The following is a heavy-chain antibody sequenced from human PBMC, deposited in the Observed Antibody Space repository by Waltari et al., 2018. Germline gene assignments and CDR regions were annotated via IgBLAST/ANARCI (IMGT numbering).Heavy chain of an antibody. J-gene: IGHJ6*02. V-gene: IGHV4-38-2*02. CDR2: IYYSGST. CDR3: ARELLTSSQGYYYYYYYGMDV. D-gene: IGHD3-22*01. Sequence: VQLVESGGVVVQPGGSLRLSCAASGFTFDDYTMHWVRQAPGKGLEWIGSIYYSGSTYYNPSLKSRVTISVDTSKNQFSLKLSSVTAADTAVYYCARELLTSSQGYYYYYYYGMDVWGQGTTVTVSS. CDR1: GFTFDDYT.